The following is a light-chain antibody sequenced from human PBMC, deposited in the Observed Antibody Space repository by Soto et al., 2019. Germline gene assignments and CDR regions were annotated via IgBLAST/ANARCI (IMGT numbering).Light chain of an antibody. CDR1: QGISTY. J-gene: IGKJ2*01. CDR2: AAS. CDR3: QQYYGFPYT. V-gene: IGKV1D-8*01. Sequence: VIWMTQSPSLLSASTGDTVTISCRVSQGISTYLAWYQQKPGKATDLLIYAASTLQSGVPSRFSGSGSGTDFTLTISYLHSEDFATYYCQQYYGFPYTFGQGTKLEIK.